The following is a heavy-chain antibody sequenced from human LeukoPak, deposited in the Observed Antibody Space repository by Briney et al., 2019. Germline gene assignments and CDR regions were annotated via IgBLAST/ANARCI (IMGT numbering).Heavy chain of an antibody. J-gene: IGHJ4*02. CDR1: GYTFTSYY. V-gene: IGHV1-3*01. CDR3: ARDRTADGMFDY. CDR2: INAGNGNT. Sequence: ASVTVSCKASGYTFTSYYMHWVRQAPGQRLEWMGRINAGNGNTKYSQNFQGRVTITRDTSTSTAYMELSSLRSEDTAVYYCARDRTADGMFDYWGQGTLVTVSS. D-gene: IGHD6-13*01.